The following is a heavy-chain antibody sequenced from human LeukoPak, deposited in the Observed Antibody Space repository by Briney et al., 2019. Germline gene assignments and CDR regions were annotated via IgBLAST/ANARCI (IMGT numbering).Heavy chain of an antibody. Sequence: RGESLKISCKGSGYSFTSYWIGWVRQMPGKGLEWMGIIYPSDSDTRYSPSLQGQVTISADKSINTAYLQWSSLKASDTAMYYCAKSRFGARGPFDYWGQGTLVTVSS. CDR2: IYPSDSDT. CDR1: GYSFTSYW. V-gene: IGHV5-51*01. J-gene: IGHJ4*02. D-gene: IGHD3-10*02. CDR3: AKSRFGARGPFDY.